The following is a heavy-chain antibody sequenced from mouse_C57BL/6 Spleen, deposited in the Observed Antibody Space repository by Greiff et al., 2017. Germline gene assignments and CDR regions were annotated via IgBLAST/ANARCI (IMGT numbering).Heavy chain of an antibody. CDR1: GYSITSGYY. CDR2: ISYDGSN. D-gene: IGHD1-1*01. Sequence: VQLQQSGPGLVKPSQSLSLTCSVTGYSITSGYYWNWIRQFPGNKLEWMGYISYDGSNNYNPSLKNRISITRDTSKNQFFLKLNSVTTEDTATYYCARAIYYYGSSPYWYFDVWGTGTTVTVSS. V-gene: IGHV3-6*01. J-gene: IGHJ1*03. CDR3: ARAIYYYGSSPYWYFDV.